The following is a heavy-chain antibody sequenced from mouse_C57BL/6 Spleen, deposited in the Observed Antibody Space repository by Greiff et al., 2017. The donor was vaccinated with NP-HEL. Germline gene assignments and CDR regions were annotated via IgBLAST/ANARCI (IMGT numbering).Heavy chain of an antibody. J-gene: IGHJ1*03. CDR1: GFTFSDYG. CDR3: ARPPYYYGSSWYFDV. D-gene: IGHD1-1*01. Sequence: EVQGVESGGGLVKPGGSLKLSCAASGFTFSDYGMHWVRQAPEKGLEWVAYISSGSSTIYYADTVKGRFTISRDNAKNTLFLQMTSLRSEDTAMYYCARPPYYYGSSWYFDVWGTGTTVTVSS. CDR2: ISSGSSTI. V-gene: IGHV5-17*01.